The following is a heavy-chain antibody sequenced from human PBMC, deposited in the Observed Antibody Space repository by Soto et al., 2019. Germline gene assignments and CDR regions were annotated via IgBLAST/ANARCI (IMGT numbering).Heavy chain of an antibody. J-gene: IGHJ4*02. CDR3: ARSFGWYAIDQ. V-gene: IGHV4-4*02. Sequence: QMQLQESGPGLVKPSETLSLTCAVSSASIISEQRWSWVRQPPGKGLEWIGEIHHSGSTNNNPSLRGRVTMSVDKSKNQCSLNLNSVTAADTAVYYCARSFGWYAIDQWGQGTLVIVSS. D-gene: IGHD6-19*01. CDR2: IHHSGST. CDR1: SASIISEQR.